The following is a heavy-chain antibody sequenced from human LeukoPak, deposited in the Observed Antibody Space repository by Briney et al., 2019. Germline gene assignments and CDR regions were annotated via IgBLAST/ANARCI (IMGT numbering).Heavy chain of an antibody. D-gene: IGHD3-10*01. Sequence: SETLSLTCAVYGRSFSGYFWSWIPQPPGEGLEWIGEIYHSGSTNYNPSLKSRVTISVDTSKNQFSLKLSPVTAADTAVYYCARLWFGEGFDYWGQGTLVTVSS. V-gene: IGHV4-34*01. CDR2: IYHSGST. CDR1: GRSFSGYF. CDR3: ARLWFGEGFDY. J-gene: IGHJ4*02.